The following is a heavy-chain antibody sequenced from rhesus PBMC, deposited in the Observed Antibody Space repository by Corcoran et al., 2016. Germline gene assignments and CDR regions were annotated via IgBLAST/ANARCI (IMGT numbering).Heavy chain of an antibody. CDR1: GYSISSGYG. CDR2: LSYRRST. D-gene: IGHD2-39*01. Sequence: QVQLQESGPGLVKPSETLSLTCAVSGYSISSGYGWSWIRQPPGKGLEWIGYLSYRRSTYSTPSFESRVTISIDTSKNQCSLKLSSVTAADTAVYYCVRADHADYWGQGVLVTVSS. CDR3: VRADHADY. J-gene: IGHJ4*01. V-gene: IGHV4-127*01.